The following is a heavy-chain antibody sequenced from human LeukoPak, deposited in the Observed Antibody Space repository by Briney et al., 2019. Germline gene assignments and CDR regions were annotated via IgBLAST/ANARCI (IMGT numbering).Heavy chain of an antibody. CDR1: GFTFSSYG. CDR3: ARASSFTVVTEFDY. J-gene: IGHJ4*02. Sequence: PGGSLRLSCAASGFTFSSYGIHWVRQAPGKGLEWVTVISYDESKKYYADSVKGRFTIPRDNSKNTLYLQMNSLRAEDTAVYYCARASSFTVVTEFDYWGQGTLVTVSS. V-gene: IGHV3-30*14. CDR2: ISYDESKK. D-gene: IGHD4-23*01.